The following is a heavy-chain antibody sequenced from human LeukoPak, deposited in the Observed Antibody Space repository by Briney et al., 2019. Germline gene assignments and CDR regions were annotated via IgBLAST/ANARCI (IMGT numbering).Heavy chain of an antibody. CDR1: GDSVSSNSAT. V-gene: IGHV6-1*01. D-gene: IGHD1-1*01. Sequence: SQTLSLTCAISGDSVSSNSATWNWIRQSPSRGLERLGRTYYRSEWYHDYAVSVKSRITINPDTSKNQFSLHLNSVTPEDTAVYYCARSTVSYFDYWVQGTLVTVSS. CDR2: TYYRSEWYH. J-gene: IGHJ4*02. CDR3: ARSTVSYFDY.